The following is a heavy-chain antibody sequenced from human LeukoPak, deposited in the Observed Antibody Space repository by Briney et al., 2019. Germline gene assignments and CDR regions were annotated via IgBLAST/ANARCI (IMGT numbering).Heavy chain of an antibody. V-gene: IGHV1-8*01. CDR3: ARGRKYYYARAFDI. CDR1: GYTFTSYD. D-gene: IGHD3-22*01. Sequence: GASVKVSCKASGYTFTSYDINWVRQATGQGLEWMGWMNPKSGNTGYAQKFQGRVTMTRNTSISTAYMELSSLRSEDTAVYYCARGRKYYYARAFDIWGQGTMVTVSS. J-gene: IGHJ3*02. CDR2: MNPKSGNT.